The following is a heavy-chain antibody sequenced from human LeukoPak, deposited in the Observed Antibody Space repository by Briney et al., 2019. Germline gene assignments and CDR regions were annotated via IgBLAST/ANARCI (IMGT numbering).Heavy chain of an antibody. J-gene: IGHJ4*02. CDR3: AREHYDFWSGYYRY. V-gene: IGHV4-59*11. CDR2: IYYSGST. D-gene: IGHD3-3*01. Sequence: SETLSLTCTVSGGSISSHYWSWIRQPPGKGLERIGYIYYSGSTNYNPSLKSRVTISVDTSKNQFSLKLSSVTAADTAVYYSAREHYDFWSGYYRYWGQGALVTVSS. CDR1: GGSISSHY.